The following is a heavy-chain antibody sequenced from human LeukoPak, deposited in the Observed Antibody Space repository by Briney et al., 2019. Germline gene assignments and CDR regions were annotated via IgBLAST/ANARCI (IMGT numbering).Heavy chain of an antibody. CDR3: ARDRSGWSKFDY. Sequence: PGGSLRLSCAASGFTFSSYSMNWVRQAPGKRLEWVSSISSSSSYIYYADSVKGRFTISRDNAKNSLYLQMNSLRAEDTAVYYCARDRSGWSKFDYWGQGTLVTVSS. J-gene: IGHJ4*02. CDR2: ISSSSSYI. CDR1: GFTFSSYS. D-gene: IGHD6-19*01. V-gene: IGHV3-21*01.